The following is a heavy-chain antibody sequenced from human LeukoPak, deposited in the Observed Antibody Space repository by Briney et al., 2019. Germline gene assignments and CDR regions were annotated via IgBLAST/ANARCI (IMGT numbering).Heavy chain of an antibody. CDR1: GFTFSDYA. CDR2: ISSGGVIT. D-gene: IGHD7-27*01. J-gene: IGHJ4*02. V-gene: IGHV3-23*01. CDR3: VSRAGRPWGPFDD. Sequence: GGSLRLSCAASGFTFSDYAINWVRQAAGKGLGWVSSISSGGVITYYADSVKGRFTITRDNSNNPLYLHMNSLRAEDTAVYYCVSRAGRPWGPFDDWGQGTLVTVSS.